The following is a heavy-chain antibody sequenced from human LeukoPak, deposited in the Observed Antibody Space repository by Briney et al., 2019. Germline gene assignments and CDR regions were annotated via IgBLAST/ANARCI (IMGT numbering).Heavy chain of an antibody. CDR1: GFSFNKYA. Sequence: GGSLRLSCVGSGFSFNKYAASWVRQAPGKGLEWVAGMTGGGATYHADSVKGRFVISRDNSKNTVYLQMNSLGAEDTALYFCAKDKIVGDGRWDFDYWGQGTLVTVSS. J-gene: IGHJ4*02. CDR3: AKDKIVGDGRWDFDY. V-gene: IGHV3-23*01. CDR2: MTGGGAT. D-gene: IGHD3-10*01.